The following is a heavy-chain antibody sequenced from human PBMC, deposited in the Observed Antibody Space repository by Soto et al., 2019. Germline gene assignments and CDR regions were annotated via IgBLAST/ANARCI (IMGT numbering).Heavy chain of an antibody. J-gene: IGHJ4*02. D-gene: IGHD6-6*01. Sequence: QVQLVESGGGVVQPGTSLRLSCAASGFAFSTYAMNWVRQAPGKGLEWVALISFDGSHRFYADSVKGRFTISRDDSQQTIYLQMTTLRAEDTALYFCARDSGKYSSSSGYDQWGQGALVTVSS. CDR2: ISFDGSHR. CDR3: ARDSGKYSSSSGYDQ. CDR1: GFAFSTYA. V-gene: IGHV3-30-3*01.